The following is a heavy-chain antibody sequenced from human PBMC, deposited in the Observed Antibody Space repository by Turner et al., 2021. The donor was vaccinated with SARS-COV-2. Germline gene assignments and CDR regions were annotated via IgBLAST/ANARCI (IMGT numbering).Heavy chain of an antibody. CDR2: FDPEDAET. V-gene: IGHV1-24*01. J-gene: IGHJ4*02. CDR3: ATGYAYCGGDCSIHY. CDR1: GYTLTELA. Sequence: QVQLVQYGAEVKKPGASVKVSCKVSGYTLTELAMHWVRQAPGKGLEWIGGFDPEDAETIYAQKFQGRVTMTEYTATDSAYMELSSLRSEDTAVYYCATGYAYCGGDCSIHYWGQGTLVTVSS. D-gene: IGHD2-21*02.